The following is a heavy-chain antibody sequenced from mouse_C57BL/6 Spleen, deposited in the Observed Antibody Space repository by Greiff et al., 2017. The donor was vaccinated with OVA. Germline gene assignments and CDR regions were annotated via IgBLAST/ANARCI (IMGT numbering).Heavy chain of an antibody. Sequence: QVQLQQSGAELVKPGASVKISCKASGYAFSSYWMNWVKQRPGQGLEWIGQIYPGDGDTNYNEKFKGKATLTADKSSSTAYMQLSSLTSEDSAVYSCASSAITTLPAWFAYWGHGTLVTVSA. CDR2: IYPGDGDT. CDR3: ASSAITTLPAWFAY. D-gene: IGHD1-2*01. V-gene: IGHV1-80*01. J-gene: IGHJ3*01. CDR1: GYAFSSYW.